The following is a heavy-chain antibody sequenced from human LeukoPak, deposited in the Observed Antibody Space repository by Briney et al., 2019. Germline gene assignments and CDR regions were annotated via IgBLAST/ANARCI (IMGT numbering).Heavy chain of an antibody. Sequence: TGGSLRLSRAASGFIFSNYVFHWVRQAPGKGLEWVTLISLDGSKRHYAASVEGRFTISRDNSNNTVSLQMNSLRAEDTAVYYCARVVVGATDYNYYYGLDVWGQGTTVTVSS. V-gene: IGHV3-30-3*01. J-gene: IGHJ6*02. CDR3: ARVVVGATDYNYYYGLDV. D-gene: IGHD1-26*01. CDR2: ISLDGSKR. CDR1: GFIFSNYV.